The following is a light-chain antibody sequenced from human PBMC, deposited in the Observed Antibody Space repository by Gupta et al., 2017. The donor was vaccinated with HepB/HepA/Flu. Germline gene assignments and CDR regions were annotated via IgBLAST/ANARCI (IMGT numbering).Light chain of an antibody. Sequence: EIVLTQSPGTLSLSPGERATLSCRASQSVSSSYLAWYQQKPGQAPRLLIYGASSRATGIPDRFSGSGSGXDFTLTXSRRETEDFAVYYGQQDCRSHTFGXGTLVEIK. CDR1: QSVSSSY. V-gene: IGKV3-20*01. CDR2: GAS. CDR3: QQDCRSHT. J-gene: IGKJ5*01.